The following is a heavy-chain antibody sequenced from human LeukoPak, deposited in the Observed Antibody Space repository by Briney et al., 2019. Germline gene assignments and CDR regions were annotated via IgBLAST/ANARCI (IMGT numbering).Heavy chain of an antibody. CDR2: ISDRGGSA. D-gene: IGHD3-10*01. Sequence: GGSLRLSCAASGFTFNIFAMSWVRQAPGKGLEWVSVISDRGGSAYYADSVKGRFTISRDHAKNSLYLQMNSLRAEDTAVYYCARVITMVRGALDYWGQGTLVTVSS. J-gene: IGHJ4*02. CDR3: ARVITMVRGALDY. CDR1: GFTFNIFA. V-gene: IGHV3-23*01.